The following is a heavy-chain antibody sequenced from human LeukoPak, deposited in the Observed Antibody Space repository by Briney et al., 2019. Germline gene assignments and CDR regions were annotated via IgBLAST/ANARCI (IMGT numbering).Heavy chain of an antibody. Sequence: SETLSLTCAVYGGSFSGYYWSWIRQPPGKGLEWIGEINHSGSTNYNPSLKSRVTISVDTSKNQFSLKLSSVTAADTAVYYCARAAFQVGASPIDYWGQGTLVTVSS. V-gene: IGHV4-34*01. CDR2: INHSGST. CDR3: ARAAFQVGASPIDY. CDR1: GGSFSGYY. D-gene: IGHD1-26*01. J-gene: IGHJ4*02.